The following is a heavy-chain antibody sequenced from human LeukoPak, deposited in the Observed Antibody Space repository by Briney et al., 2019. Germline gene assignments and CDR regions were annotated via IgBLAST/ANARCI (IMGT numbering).Heavy chain of an antibody. CDR1: GGSITSGTSY. V-gene: IGHV4-61*02. CDR2: IHGSGST. D-gene: IGHD3-3*01. CDR3: ARDDEGTHYDMATGHFSYYFYMDV. J-gene: IGHJ6*03. Sequence: PSETLSLTCTVSGGSITSGTSYWSWIRQPAGKGLEWIGRIHGSGSTNYNPSLRSRVTMSVDTSKNQFSLKLSSVTAADTAVYYCARDDEGTHYDMATGHFSYYFYMDVWGKGTTVTISS.